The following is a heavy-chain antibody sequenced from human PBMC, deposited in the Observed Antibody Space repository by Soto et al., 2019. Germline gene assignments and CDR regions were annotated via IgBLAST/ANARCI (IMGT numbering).Heavy chain of an antibody. J-gene: IGHJ4*02. CDR3: ARGEYLYGSGSYYPPGY. Sequence: LSLTCTVSGGSMSSGDYYWSWIRQPPGKGLEWIGYIFYSGSTYYNLSLKSRVTISVDTSKNQFSLKLRSVTAADTAVYYCARGEYLYGSGSYYPPGYWGQGTLVTVSS. V-gene: IGHV4-30-4*01. D-gene: IGHD3-10*01. CDR1: GGSMSSGDYY. CDR2: IFYSGST.